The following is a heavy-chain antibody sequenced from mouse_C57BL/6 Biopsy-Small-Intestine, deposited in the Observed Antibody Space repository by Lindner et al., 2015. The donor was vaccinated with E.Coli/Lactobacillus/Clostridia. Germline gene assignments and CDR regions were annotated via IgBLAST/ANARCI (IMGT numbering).Heavy chain of an antibody. CDR3: ARRNYGNYVGYFDV. V-gene: IGHV5-15*01. J-gene: IGHJ1*03. CDR1: GFTFSDYG. CDR2: ISNLAYSI. Sequence: VQLQESGGGLVQPGGSLKLSCAASGFTFSDYGMAWVRQAPRKGPEWVAFISNLAYSIYYADTVTGRFTISRENAKNTLYLEMSSLRSEDTAMYYCARRNYGNYVGYFDVWGTGTTVTVSS. D-gene: IGHD2-1*01.